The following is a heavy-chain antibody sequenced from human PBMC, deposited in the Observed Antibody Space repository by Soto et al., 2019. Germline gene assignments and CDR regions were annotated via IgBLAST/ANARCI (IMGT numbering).Heavy chain of an antibody. CDR3: ARGCLRRGSCERLQLIDY. CDR1: GYTFTSYD. CDR2: MNPNSGNT. V-gene: IGHV1-8*01. Sequence: QVQLVQSGAEVKKPGASVKVSCKASGYTFTSYDINWVRQATGQGLEWMGWMNPNSGNTGYAQKFQGRVTMTRNTSISTAYMELSSLRSEDTAVYYCARGCLRRGSCERLQLIDYWGQGTLVTVSS. J-gene: IGHJ4*02. D-gene: IGHD2-15*01.